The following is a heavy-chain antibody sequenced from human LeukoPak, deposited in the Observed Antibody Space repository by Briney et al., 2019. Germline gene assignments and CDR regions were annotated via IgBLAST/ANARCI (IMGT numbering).Heavy chain of an antibody. J-gene: IGHJ4*02. CDR2: IYNNGST. V-gene: IGHV4-30-4*01. D-gene: IGHD4-11*01. CDR1: GGSISSGDYY. CDR3: ARVYGNYEYFDY. Sequence: SQTLSLTCTVSGGSISSGDYYWSWIRQPPGKGLEWIGYIYNNGSTYCNPSLKSRVTISVDTSKNQFSLKLNSVTAADTAVYYCARVYGNYEYFDYWGQGTLVTVSS.